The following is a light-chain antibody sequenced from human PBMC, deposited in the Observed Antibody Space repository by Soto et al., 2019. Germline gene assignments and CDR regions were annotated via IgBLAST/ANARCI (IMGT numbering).Light chain of an antibody. CDR2: DAS. V-gene: IGKV3-20*01. CDR1: QSVDSSY. Sequence: EIVLTQSPGTLSLSPGERATLSCRASQSVDSSYLAWYQQKPGQAPRLLIYDASSRATGIPDRFTGSRSGTDFTLTISRLEPEDFAVYYCQQYGISPPYTFGQGTKLEIK. J-gene: IGKJ2*01. CDR3: QQYGISPPYT.